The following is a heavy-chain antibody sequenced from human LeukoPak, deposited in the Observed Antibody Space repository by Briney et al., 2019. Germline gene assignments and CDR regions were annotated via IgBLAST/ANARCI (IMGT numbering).Heavy chain of an antibody. V-gene: IGHV3-30-3*01. CDR3: ARDKPYDILTGYYKAYYYYGMDV. CDR1: GFTFSSYW. J-gene: IGHJ6*02. D-gene: IGHD3-9*01. CDR2: ISYDGSNK. Sequence: GGSLRLSCAASGFTFSSYWMSWVRQAPGKGLEWVAVISYDGSNKYYADSVKGRFTISRDNSKNTLYLQMNSLRAEDTAVYYCARDKPYDILTGYYKAYYYYGMDVWGQGTTVTVSS.